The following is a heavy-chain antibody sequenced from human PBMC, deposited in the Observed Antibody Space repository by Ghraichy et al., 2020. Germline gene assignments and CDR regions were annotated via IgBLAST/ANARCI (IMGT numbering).Heavy chain of an antibody. CDR3: ARGRLFTDY. Sequence: SQTLSLTCAVYGGSFSGYYWSWIRQPPGKGLEWIGEINHSGSTNYNPSLKSRVTISVDTSKNQFSLKLSSVTAADTAVYYCARGRLFTDYWGQGTLVTVSS. D-gene: IGHD3-22*01. J-gene: IGHJ4*02. CDR1: GGSFSGYY. CDR2: INHSGST. V-gene: IGHV4-34*01.